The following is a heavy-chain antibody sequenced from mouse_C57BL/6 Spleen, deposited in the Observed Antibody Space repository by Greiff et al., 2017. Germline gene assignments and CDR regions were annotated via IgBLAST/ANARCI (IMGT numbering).Heavy chain of an antibody. CDR1: GFTFSDYY. J-gene: IGHJ1*03. V-gene: IGHV5-16*01. CDR2: INYDGSST. CDR3: ARAPYGRSFSHWYFDV. Sequence: EVQLVESEGGLVQPGSSMKLSCTASGFTFSDYYMAWVRQVPEKGLEWVANINYDGSSTYYLDSLKSRFIISRDNAKNILYLQMSSLKSEDTATYYCARAPYGRSFSHWYFDVWGTGTTVTVSS. D-gene: IGHD1-1*01.